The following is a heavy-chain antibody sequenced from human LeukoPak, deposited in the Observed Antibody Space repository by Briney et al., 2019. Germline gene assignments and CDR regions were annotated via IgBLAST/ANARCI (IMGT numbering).Heavy chain of an antibody. CDR2: IYYSGST. Sequence: SETLSLTCTVSGDSISSSSSYWGWIRQPPGKGLEWIGSIYYSGSTYYNPSLKSRVTISVDKSKNQFSLKLSSVTAADTAVYYCARETYYYDSSGYYFGFSNRYYFDYWGQGTLVTVSS. J-gene: IGHJ4*02. D-gene: IGHD3-22*01. CDR1: GDSISSSSSY. CDR3: ARETYYYDSSGYYFGFSNRYYFDY. V-gene: IGHV4-39*07.